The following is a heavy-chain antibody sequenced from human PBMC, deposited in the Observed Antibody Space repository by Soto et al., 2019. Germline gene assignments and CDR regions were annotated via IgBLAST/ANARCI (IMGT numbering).Heavy chain of an antibody. Sequence: GGSLRLSCAASGFTFRSFTMNLVRQSPGKGLEWVSTISSNSAYIYYTDALRGRFTISRDNAKNSLHLQMNSLRAEDTAVYYCTRDASRDSSARGWFDPWGPGTLVTVSS. V-gene: IGHV3-21*01. D-gene: IGHD6-13*01. CDR1: GFTFRSFT. CDR2: ISSNSAYI. J-gene: IGHJ5*02. CDR3: TRDASRDSSARGWFDP.